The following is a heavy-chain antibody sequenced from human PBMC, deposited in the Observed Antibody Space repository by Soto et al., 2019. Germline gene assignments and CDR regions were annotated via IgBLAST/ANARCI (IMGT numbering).Heavy chain of an antibody. CDR2: INSDGSST. CDR1: GFTFSSYW. J-gene: IGHJ6*03. CDR3: ARGYYYYYMDV. Sequence: EVQLVESGGGLVQPGGSPRLSCAASGFTFSSYWMHWVRQAPGKGLVWVSRINSDGSSTSYADSVKGRFTISRDNAKNPLYLQMNSLRAEDTAVYYCARGYYYYYMDVWGKGTTVTVSS. V-gene: IGHV3-74*01.